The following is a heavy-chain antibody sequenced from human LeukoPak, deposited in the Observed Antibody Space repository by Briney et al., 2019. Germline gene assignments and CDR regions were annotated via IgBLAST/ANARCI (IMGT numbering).Heavy chain of an antibody. V-gene: IGHV3-33*01. CDR3: ARRDCTSFSCYSFDS. CDR1: GFTFNSYG. D-gene: IGHD2-2*01. Sequence: GGSLRHSCAASGFTFNSYGMHWVRQAPGKGLEWVAAIWYDGSNKYYADSVKGRFTISRDNSKNTLYLQMNSLRAEDTAVYYCARRDCTSFSCYSFDSWGQGILVTVPS. CDR2: IWYDGSNK. J-gene: IGHJ4*02.